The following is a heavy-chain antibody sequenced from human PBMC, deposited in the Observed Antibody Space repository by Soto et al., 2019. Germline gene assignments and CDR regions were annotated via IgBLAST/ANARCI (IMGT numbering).Heavy chain of an antibody. CDR2: IYPGDSDT. CDR3: ARHGSPVRYYYYGMDV. V-gene: IGHV5-51*01. J-gene: IGHJ6*02. CDR1: GYSFTSYW. D-gene: IGHD1-26*01. Sequence: GESLKISCRGSGYSFTSYWIGWVRQMPGKGLEWMGIIYPGDSDTRYSPSFQGQVTISADKSISTAYLQWSSLKASDTAMYYCARHGSPVRYYYYGMDVWGQGTTVTVSS.